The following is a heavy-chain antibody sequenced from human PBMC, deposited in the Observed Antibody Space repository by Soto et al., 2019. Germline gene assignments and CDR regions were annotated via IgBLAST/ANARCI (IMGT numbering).Heavy chain of an antibody. Sequence: QVQLVQSGAEVKKPGSSVKVSCKASGGTFSSYAISWVRQAPGQGLEWMGGIIPIFGTANYAQTFQGRVTISADESTGTAYMELSSLRSEDTAVYYCARVGYYDSSGYSFGMDVWGQGTTVTVSS. CDR1: GGTFSSYA. D-gene: IGHD3-22*01. CDR3: ARVGYYDSSGYSFGMDV. V-gene: IGHV1-69*19. CDR2: IIPIFGTA. J-gene: IGHJ6*02.